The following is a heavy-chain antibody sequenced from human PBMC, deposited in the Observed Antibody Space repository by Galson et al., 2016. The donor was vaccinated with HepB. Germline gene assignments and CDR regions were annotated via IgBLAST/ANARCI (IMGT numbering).Heavy chain of an antibody. CDR3: ARVDGFGEPLYFDY. V-gene: IGHV3-30*04. J-gene: IGHJ4*02. Sequence: SLRLSCAASGFTFSSYAMHWVRQAPGKGLEWVAVTSYDGTNKYYADSVKGRFTISRDNSKNTLYLQMNSLRAEDTAVYYCARVDGFGEPLYFDYWGQGTLVTVSS. CDR2: TSYDGTNK. CDR1: GFTFSSYA. D-gene: IGHD3-10*01.